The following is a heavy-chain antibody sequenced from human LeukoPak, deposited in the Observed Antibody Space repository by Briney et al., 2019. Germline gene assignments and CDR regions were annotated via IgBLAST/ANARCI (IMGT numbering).Heavy chain of an antibody. CDR3: SRATTAVYDYVCGSYRYAGVSG. V-gene: IGHV4-30-4*01. Sequence: SETLSLTCTVSGGSMKYGDYYWSWIRQPPEMGLEWIGYISHSESSYYNPSLKSRLTISLDTSKNQFSLKLRSVTAADTAVYYSSRATTAVYDYVCGSYRYAGVSGWGQGTLVTVSS. CDR1: GGSMKYGDYY. D-gene: IGHD3-16*02. J-gene: IGHJ4*02. CDR2: ISHSESS.